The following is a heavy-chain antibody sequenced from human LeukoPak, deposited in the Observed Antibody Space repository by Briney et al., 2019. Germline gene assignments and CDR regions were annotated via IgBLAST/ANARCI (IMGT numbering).Heavy chain of an antibody. CDR2: IIPILGIA. Sequence: GASVKVSCKASGGTFSSHTISWVRQAPGQGLEWMGRIIPILGIANYAQKFQGRVTITADKSTSTAYMELSSLRSEDTAVYYCAKTHSPYCGGDCPFDYWGQGTLVTVSS. J-gene: IGHJ4*02. V-gene: IGHV1-69*02. CDR3: AKTHSPYCGGDCPFDY. CDR1: GGTFSSHT. D-gene: IGHD2-21*02.